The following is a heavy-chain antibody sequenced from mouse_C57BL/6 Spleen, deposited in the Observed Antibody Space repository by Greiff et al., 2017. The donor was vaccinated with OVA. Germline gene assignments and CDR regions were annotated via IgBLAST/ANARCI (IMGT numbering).Heavy chain of an antibody. CDR2: ISDGGSYT. D-gene: IGHD2-4*01. Sequence: EVQVVESGGGLVKPGGSLKLSCAASGFTFSSYAMSWVRQTPEKRLEWVATISDGGSYTYYPDNAKGRFTISRDNAKNNLYLQMSHLKSEDTAMYYCAREGGLRLRFAYWGQGTLVTVSA. CDR3: AREGGLRLRFAY. V-gene: IGHV5-4*01. CDR1: GFTFSSYA. J-gene: IGHJ3*01.